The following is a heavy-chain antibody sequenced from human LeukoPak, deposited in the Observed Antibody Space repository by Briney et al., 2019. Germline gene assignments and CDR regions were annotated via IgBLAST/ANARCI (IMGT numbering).Heavy chain of an antibody. D-gene: IGHD3-22*01. CDR3: ARYYYDSSGPFDY. CDR1: GYTFTGYY. J-gene: IGHJ4*02. V-gene: IGHV1-2*02. Sequence: GASVTVSFKASGYTFTGYYMHWVRQAPGQGLEWMGWINPNSGGTNYAQKFQGRVTMTRDTSISTAYMELSRLRSDDTAVYYCARYYYDSSGPFDYWGQGTLVTVSS. CDR2: INPNSGGT.